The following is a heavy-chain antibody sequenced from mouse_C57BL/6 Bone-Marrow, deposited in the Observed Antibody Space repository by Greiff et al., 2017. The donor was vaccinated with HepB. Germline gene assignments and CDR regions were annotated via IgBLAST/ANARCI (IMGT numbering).Heavy chain of an antibody. CDR1: GYTFTSYW. V-gene: IGHV1-50*01. CDR3: ARGVYDYDGYFDD. J-gene: IGHJ2*01. Sequence: VQLQQPGAELVKPGASVKLSCKASGYTFTSYWMQWVKQRPGQGLEWIGEIDPSDSYTNYNQKFKGKATLTVDTSSSTAYMQLSSLTSEDSAVYSCARGVYDYDGYFDDWGQGTTLTVSS. CDR2: IDPSDSYT. D-gene: IGHD2-4*01.